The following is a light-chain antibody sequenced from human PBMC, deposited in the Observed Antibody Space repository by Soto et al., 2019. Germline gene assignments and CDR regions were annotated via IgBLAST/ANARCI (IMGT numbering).Light chain of an antibody. CDR3: QSYDSSLSGWV. J-gene: IGLJ3*02. V-gene: IGLV1-40*01. CDR2: GNS. CDR1: SSNIGAGYN. Sequence: QSVLTQPPSVSGAPGQRVTISCTGSSSNIGAGYNVHWYQQLPGTAPKLLIYGNSNRPSGVPDRFSGSKSGTSASLAITGLQAEYEADYYCQSYDSSLSGWVSGGGTKLTVL.